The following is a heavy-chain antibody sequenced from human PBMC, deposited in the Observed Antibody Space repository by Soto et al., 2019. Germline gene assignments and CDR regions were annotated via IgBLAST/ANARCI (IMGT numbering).Heavy chain of an antibody. D-gene: IGHD6-19*01. Sequence: ASVKVSCKASGYMFTSYGMHWVRQAPGQRLEWMAWINAGNGNTRYSQKFHGRVTITRDTSASTAYMELSSLRSDDTAVYYCARQGPYSSGWPPKLSLDCWGQGTLVTVSS. CDR3: ARQGPYSSGWPPKLSLDC. J-gene: IGHJ4*01. CDR1: GYMFTSYG. CDR2: INAGNGNT. V-gene: IGHV1-3*01.